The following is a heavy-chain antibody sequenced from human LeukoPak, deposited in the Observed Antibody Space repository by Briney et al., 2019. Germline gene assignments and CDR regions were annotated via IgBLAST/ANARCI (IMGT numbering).Heavy chain of an antibody. Sequence: PGGSLRLSCAASGFTFSSYWMTWVRQAPGKGLEWVANIKQEGSEKYHVDSVKGRFTISRDNAKNSLYLQMNSLRAEDTAVYYCARVDEYCSTTSCYLNYMDVWGKGTTVTVSS. J-gene: IGHJ6*03. D-gene: IGHD2-2*01. CDR2: IKQEGSEK. V-gene: IGHV3-7*01. CDR1: GFTFSSYW. CDR3: ARVDEYCSTTSCYLNYMDV.